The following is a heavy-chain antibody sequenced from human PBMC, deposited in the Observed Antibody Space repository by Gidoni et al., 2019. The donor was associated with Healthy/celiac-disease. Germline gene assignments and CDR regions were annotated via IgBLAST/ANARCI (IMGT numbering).Heavy chain of an antibody. CDR3: AKDWVESSHDY. Sequence: QVQLVESGGGVVQPGRSLRISCAASGLTFSSYGMHWVRQAPGKGLEWVAVISYYGSTKYYADSVKGRFTISRDNSKNSLYLQMNSLRAEDTAVYYCAKDWVESSHDYWGQGTLVTVSS. J-gene: IGHJ4*02. CDR2: ISYYGSTK. V-gene: IGHV3-30*18. CDR1: GLTFSSYG. D-gene: IGHD2-2*01.